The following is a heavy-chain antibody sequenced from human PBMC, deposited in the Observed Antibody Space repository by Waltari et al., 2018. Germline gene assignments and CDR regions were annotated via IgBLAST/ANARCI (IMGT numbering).Heavy chain of an antibody. J-gene: IGHJ5*02. Sequence: QVQLVQSGSEMKKPGASVKVSCKVSGYTFINHGVTWVRQAPGQGLEWMGWINTNTGKPTYAQGFTGRFVFSSDTSVNTAYLQISNLKTEDTAVYYCARGDIVIVPAADNWFDPWGQGTLVTVSS. CDR2: INTNTGKP. CDR3: ARGDIVIVPAADNWFDP. V-gene: IGHV7-4-1*02. D-gene: IGHD2-15*01. CDR1: GYTFINHG.